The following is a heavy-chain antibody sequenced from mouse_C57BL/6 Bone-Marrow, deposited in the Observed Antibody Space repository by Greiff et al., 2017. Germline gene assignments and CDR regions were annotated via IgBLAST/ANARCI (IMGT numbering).Heavy chain of an antibody. CDR2: IDPETGGT. CDR1: GYTFTDYE. D-gene: IGHD1-1*01. CDR3: TLHYYGSRDYAMDY. J-gene: IGHJ4*01. V-gene: IGHV1-15*01. Sequence: VKLVESGAELVRPGASVTLSCKASGYTFTDYEMHWVKQTPVHGLEWIGAIDPETGGTAYNQKFKGKAILTADKSSSTAYMELRSLTSEDSAVYYCTLHYYGSRDYAMDYWGQGTSVTVSS.